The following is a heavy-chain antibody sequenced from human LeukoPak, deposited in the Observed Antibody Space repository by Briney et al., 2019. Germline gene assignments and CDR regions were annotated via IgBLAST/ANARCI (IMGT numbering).Heavy chain of an antibody. D-gene: IGHD1-14*01. CDR1: GGTFSSYA. CDR3: ARGVLPARPIAFDI. CDR2: IIPIFGTA. Sequence: SVKVSCKASGGTFSSYAISWVRQAPGQGLEWMGGIIPIFGTANYAQKFQGRVTMTRDTSTSTVYMELSSLRSEDTAVYYCARGVLPARPIAFDIWGQGTMVTVSS. J-gene: IGHJ3*02. V-gene: IGHV1-69*05.